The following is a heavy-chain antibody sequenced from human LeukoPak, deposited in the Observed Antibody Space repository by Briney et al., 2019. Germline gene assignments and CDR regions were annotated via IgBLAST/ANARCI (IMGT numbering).Heavy chain of an antibody. CDR1: GFTFNNYA. V-gene: IGHV3-23*01. CDR3: GQEGLQRHFNFDS. Sequence: GGSLRLSCAASGFTFNNYAMSWFRQAPGKGLEWLSSIVGRGDQYFYADSVKGRFITSRDNSRNTLSLQMNSLTAADTAVYYCGQEGLQRHFNFDSWGQGTLVTVSS. CDR2: IVGRGDQY. J-gene: IGHJ4*02. D-gene: IGHD1-1*01.